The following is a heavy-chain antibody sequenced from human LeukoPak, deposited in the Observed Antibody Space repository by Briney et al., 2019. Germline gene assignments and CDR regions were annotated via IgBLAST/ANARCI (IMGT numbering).Heavy chain of an antibody. Sequence: SETLSLTCTVSGGSISSSSYYWGWIRQPPGKGLEWIGSIYYTGSTNHNPSLKSRVTISVDTSKNQFSLKLRSATAADTAVYYCARRGYYGSGRAPGLDPWGQGTLVTVSS. CDR2: IYYTGST. CDR3: ARRGYYGSGRAPGLDP. CDR1: GGSISSSSYY. J-gene: IGHJ5*02. D-gene: IGHD3-10*01. V-gene: IGHV4-39*01.